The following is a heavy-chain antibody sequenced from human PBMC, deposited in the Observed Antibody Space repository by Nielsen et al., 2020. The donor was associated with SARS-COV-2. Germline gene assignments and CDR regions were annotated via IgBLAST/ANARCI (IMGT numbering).Heavy chain of an antibody. CDR2: ISGSGGST. D-gene: IGHD3-10*01. Sequence: GESLKISCAASGFTFDDYAMSWVRQAPGKGLEWVSAISGSGGSTYYADSVKGRFTISRDNSKNTLYLQMNSLRAEDTAVYYCAKDRGMVRGPRFDYWGQGTLVTVSS. CDR1: GFTFDDYA. V-gene: IGHV3-23*01. CDR3: AKDRGMVRGPRFDY. J-gene: IGHJ4*02.